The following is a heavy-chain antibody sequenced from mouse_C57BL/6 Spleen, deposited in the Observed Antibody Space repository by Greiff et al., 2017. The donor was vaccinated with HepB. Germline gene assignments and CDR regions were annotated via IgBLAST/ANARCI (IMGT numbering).Heavy chain of an antibody. CDR2: INPNNGGT. D-gene: IGHD1-1*01. J-gene: IGHJ3*01. V-gene: IGHV1-26*01. CDR1: GYTFTDYY. Sequence: VQLQQSGPELVKPGASVKISCKASGYTFTDYYMNWVKQSHGKSLEWIGDINPNNGGTSYNQKFKGKATLTVDKSSSTAYMELRSLTSEDSAVFYCARGGITRFAYWGQGTLVTVSA. CDR3: ARGGITRFAY.